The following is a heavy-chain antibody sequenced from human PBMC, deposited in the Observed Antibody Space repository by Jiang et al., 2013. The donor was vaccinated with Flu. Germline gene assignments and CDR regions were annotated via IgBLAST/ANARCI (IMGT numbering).Heavy chain of an antibody. D-gene: IGHD2-2*02. J-gene: IGHJ6*02. CDR2: INTNTGNP. V-gene: IGHV7-4-1*01. Sequence: CKASGYTFTSYAMNWVRQAPGQGLEWMGWINTNTGNPTYAQGFTGRFVFSLDTSVSTAYLQICSLKAEDTAVYYCARERGCSSTSCYTGYYYYYGMDVWGQGTTVTVSS. CDR1: GYTFTSYA. CDR3: ARERGCSSTSCYTGYYYYYGMDV.